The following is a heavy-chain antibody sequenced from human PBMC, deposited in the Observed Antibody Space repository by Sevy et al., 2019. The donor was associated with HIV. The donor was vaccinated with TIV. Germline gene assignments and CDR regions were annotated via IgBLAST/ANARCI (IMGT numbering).Heavy chain of an antibody. Sequence: SETLSPTCAVYGGSFSAYYWSWIRQTPGKGLEWIAEINHSGSTNYNPSLKSRVTISVDTSKNQFSLKLSSVTAADTAVYYCAREDCSGGTCSHFDYRGQGTLVTVSS. V-gene: IGHV4-34*01. CDR1: GGSFSAYY. J-gene: IGHJ4*02. CDR2: INHSGST. CDR3: AREDCSGGTCSHFDY. D-gene: IGHD2-15*01.